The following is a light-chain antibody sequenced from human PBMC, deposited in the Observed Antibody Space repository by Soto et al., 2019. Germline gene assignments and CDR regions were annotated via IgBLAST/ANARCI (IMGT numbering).Light chain of an antibody. Sequence: DIQLTQSPSTLSASVGDRVTITCRASQTISLWLAWYQQKPAKAPNLLIYKASSLESGVSSRFSGSGSGTEFTLTISSLQPDDFATYYGQQYNTYSSWTFGQGPKVEI. CDR1: QTISLW. V-gene: IGKV1-5*03. CDR2: KAS. J-gene: IGKJ1*01. CDR3: QQYNTYSSWT.